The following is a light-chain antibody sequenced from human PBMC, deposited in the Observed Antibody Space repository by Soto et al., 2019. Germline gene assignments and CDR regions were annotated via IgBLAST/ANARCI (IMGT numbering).Light chain of an antibody. Sequence: EIVLTQSPGTLSLSPGERATLSCRASQSVGSTYLAWYQQKPGQAPRLLIYGTFSRATAIPDRFSGSGSGTDFTLTINRLEPEDFAVYYCQQYDSSPRTFGQGTKGDI. CDR1: QSVGSTY. CDR3: QQYDSSPRT. V-gene: IGKV3-20*01. J-gene: IGKJ1*01. CDR2: GTF.